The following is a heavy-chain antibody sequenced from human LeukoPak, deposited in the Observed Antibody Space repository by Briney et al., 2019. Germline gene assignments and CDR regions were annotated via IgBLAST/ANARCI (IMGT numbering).Heavy chain of an antibody. Sequence: SQTLSLTCVISGDSVSSNSAAWNWIRQSPSRGLEWLGRTYYRSKWYNDYAVSVRSRITINPDTSKNQFSLQLNSVTPEDTAVYFCARGRRGHHVSLFEYLGQGTLVTVSS. CDR2: TYYRSKWYN. J-gene: IGHJ4*02. V-gene: IGHV6-1*01. CDR1: GDSVSSNSAA. CDR3: ARGRRGHHVSLFEY. D-gene: IGHD3-10*01.